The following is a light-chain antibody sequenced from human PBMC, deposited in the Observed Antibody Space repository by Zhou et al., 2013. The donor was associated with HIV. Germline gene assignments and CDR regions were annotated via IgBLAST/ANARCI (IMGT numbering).Light chain of an antibody. CDR1: QSVSSY. J-gene: IGKJ1*01. CDR3: QQYSSSTWT. V-gene: IGKV3-20*01. CDR2: TVS. Sequence: EIVLTQSPATLSLSPGERATLSCRASQSVSSYLAWYQQIPGQAPRLLIHTVSTRATGVPDRFSGSGSGTDFTLTISRLESEDFAVYYCQQYSSSTWTFGRGTKVELK.